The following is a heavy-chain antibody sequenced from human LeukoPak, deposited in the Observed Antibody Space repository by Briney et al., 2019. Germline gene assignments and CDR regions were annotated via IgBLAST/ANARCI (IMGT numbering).Heavy chain of an antibody. V-gene: IGHV3-21*01. J-gene: IGHJ4*02. CDR3: ASAGGNDY. CDR1: GFIFSNYN. D-gene: IGHD1-26*01. CDR2: ISSGSGYK. Sequence: PGGSLRLSCAASGFIFSNYNMNWVRQAPGKGLEWVSSISSGSGYKYYADSVKGRFTITRDNAENSLYLQMNRLRDEDTAVYYCASAGGNDYWGQGTLVTVSS.